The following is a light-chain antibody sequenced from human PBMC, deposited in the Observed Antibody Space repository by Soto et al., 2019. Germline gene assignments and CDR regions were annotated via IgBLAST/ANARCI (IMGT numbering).Light chain of an antibody. Sequence: QSVLTQPPSASGTPGQRVTISCSGSSSNIGSNYVYWYQQLPGAAPKLLIYRNNQRPSGVPDRLSGSKSGTSASLAISGLRSEDEADYYCATWDDSLSGHCVFGGGTKVTVL. CDR1: SSNIGSNY. J-gene: IGLJ3*02. V-gene: IGLV1-47*01. CDR3: ATWDDSLSGHCV. CDR2: RNN.